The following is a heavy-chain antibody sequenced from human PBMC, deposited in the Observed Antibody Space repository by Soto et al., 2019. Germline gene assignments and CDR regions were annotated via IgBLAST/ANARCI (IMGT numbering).Heavy chain of an antibody. CDR3: ALYGSGSYGVY. Sequence: SETLSLTCTVSGGSISSSSYYWGWILQPPGKGLEWIGSIYYSGSTYYNPSLKSRVTISVDTSKNQFSLKLSSVTAADTAVYYCALYGSGSYGVYWGQGTLVTVSS. V-gene: IGHV4-39*01. CDR1: GGSISSSSYY. D-gene: IGHD3-10*01. J-gene: IGHJ4*02. CDR2: IYYSGST.